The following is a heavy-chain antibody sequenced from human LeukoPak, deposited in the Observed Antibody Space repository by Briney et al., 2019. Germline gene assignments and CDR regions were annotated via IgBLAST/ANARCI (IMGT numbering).Heavy chain of an antibody. V-gene: IGHV3-23*01. J-gene: IGHJ4*02. Sequence: GGSLRLSCAASGFTFSSYAMSWVRQPPGKGLEWVSTITGSGDSTYYADSVKGRFTISRDNRKNTLYLQMNSLRAEDTAVYYCAKGISGFSKTIDYWGQGTLVSVSS. CDR1: GFTFSSYA. CDR3: AKGISGFSKTIDY. D-gene: IGHD3-22*01. CDR2: ITGSGDST.